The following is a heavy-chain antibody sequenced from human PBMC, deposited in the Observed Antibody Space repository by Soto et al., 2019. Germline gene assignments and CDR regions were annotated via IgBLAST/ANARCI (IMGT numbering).Heavy chain of an antibody. Sequence: GVPMKNPCKGSGYSCTSYWSGRVRQMPGKGLEWMGIIYPGDSDTRYSPSFQGQVTISADKSISTAYLQWSSLKASDTAMYYCARTSAAGKYYYGMDVWGQGTTVTVSS. CDR2: IYPGDSDT. CDR1: GYSCTSYW. CDR3: ARTSAAGKYYYGMDV. D-gene: IGHD6-13*01. V-gene: IGHV5-51*01. J-gene: IGHJ6*02.